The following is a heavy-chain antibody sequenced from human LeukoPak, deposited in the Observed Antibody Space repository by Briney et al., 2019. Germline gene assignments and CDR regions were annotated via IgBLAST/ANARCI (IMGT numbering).Heavy chain of an antibody. J-gene: IGHJ6*02. CDR2: ISSSSSTI. CDR1: GFTFSSYS. CDR3: ARDLPFPYSSSWYPRGNYYYGMDV. Sequence: GGSLRLSCAASGFTFSSYSMNWVRQAPGKGLEWVSYISSSSSTIYCADSVKGRFTISRDNAKNSLYLQMNSLRAEDTAVYYCARDLPFPYSSSWYPRGNYYYGMDVWGQGTTVTVSS. D-gene: IGHD6-13*01. V-gene: IGHV3-48*04.